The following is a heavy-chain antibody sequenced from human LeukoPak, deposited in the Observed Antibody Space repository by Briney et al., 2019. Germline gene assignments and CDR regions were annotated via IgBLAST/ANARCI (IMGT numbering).Heavy chain of an antibody. CDR3: ALRASTIIPGY. Sequence: GGSLRLSCAASGFTFSSYAMHWVRQAPGKGLEWVAVISYDGSNKYYADSVKGRFTISRDNSKNTLYLQMNSLRAEDTAVYYCALRASTIIPGYWGQGTLVTVSS. D-gene: IGHD5-12*01. CDR1: GFTFSSYA. V-gene: IGHV3-30-3*01. J-gene: IGHJ4*02. CDR2: ISYDGSNK.